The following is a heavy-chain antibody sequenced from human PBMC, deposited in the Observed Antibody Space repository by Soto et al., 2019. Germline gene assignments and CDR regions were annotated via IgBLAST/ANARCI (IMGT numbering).Heavy chain of an antibody. D-gene: IGHD3-3*01. Sequence: GSLRLSCAASGFTFSSYAMHWVRQAPDKGLEWVAVISYDGSNKYYADSVKGRFTISRDNSKNTLYLQMNSLRAEDTAVYYCARAEYYDFWSGSQSRAFDIWGQGTMVTVSS. V-gene: IGHV3-30-3*01. J-gene: IGHJ3*02. CDR2: ISYDGSNK. CDR3: ARAEYYDFWSGSQSRAFDI. CDR1: GFTFSSYA.